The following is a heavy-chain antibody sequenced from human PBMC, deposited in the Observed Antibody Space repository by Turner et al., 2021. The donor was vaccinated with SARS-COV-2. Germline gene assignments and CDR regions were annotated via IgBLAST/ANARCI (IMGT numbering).Heavy chain of an antibody. J-gene: IGHJ3*02. CDR2: ISGSGGST. D-gene: IGHD6-19*01. CDR3: ARGYSSGWYQSGAFDI. V-gene: IGHV3-23*01. Sequence: EVQLLESGGGLVQPGGSLRLSCAASGFTFSSYDMSWVRQAPGKGLEWVSAISGSGGSTYYADSVKGRFTISRDNSKNTLYLQMNSLRAEDTAVYYCARGYSSGWYQSGAFDIWGQGTMVTVSS. CDR1: GFTFSSYD.